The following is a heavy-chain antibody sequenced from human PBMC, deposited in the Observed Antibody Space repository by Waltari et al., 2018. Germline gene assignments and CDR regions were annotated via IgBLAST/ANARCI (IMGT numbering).Heavy chain of an antibody. CDR3: ALWESGWRAFRF. V-gene: IGHV4-59*08. Sequence: QVQLQESGPGLVKSSETLSLTCTVSGASDSGYFWDWIRQAPGKGPEWIGYIRHTGDNKQNPSLKGRVTMSVDTSRNDFSLRLSAVTAADTAVYYCALWESGWRAFRFWGQGTLGTVSS. D-gene: IGHD6-19*01. J-gene: IGHJ4*03. CDR1: GASDSGYF. CDR2: IRHTGDN.